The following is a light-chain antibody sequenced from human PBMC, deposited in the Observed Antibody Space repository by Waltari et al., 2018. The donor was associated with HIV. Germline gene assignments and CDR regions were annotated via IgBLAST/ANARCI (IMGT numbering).Light chain of an antibody. V-gene: IGLV1-47*01. CDR1: SSNIGSNY. J-gene: IGLJ3*02. CDR2: RNN. Sequence: QSVLTQPPSASGTPGQRVTISCSGSSSNIGSNYVYWYQQLPGTAPKLLIYRNNQRPSGVPDRFSGSKSGTSASLAISGLRSKDEADYYCAAWDDSLSGLHWVFGGGTKLTVL. CDR3: AAWDDSLSGLHWV.